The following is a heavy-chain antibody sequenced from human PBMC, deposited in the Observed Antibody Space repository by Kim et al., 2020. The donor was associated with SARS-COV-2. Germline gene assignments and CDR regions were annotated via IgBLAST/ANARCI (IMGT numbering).Heavy chain of an antibody. CDR3: ARGGRGSSFSYFDY. CDR2: IFYSGST. Sequence: SETLSLTCTVSGGSIRSGDYYWNWIRQPPGKGLEWIGYIFYSGSTDYNPSLKSRLSISVDTAKNQFSLKLSSVTATDTALYYCARGGRGSSFSYFDYWGQGTLVTVSS. J-gene: IGHJ4*02. D-gene: IGHD3-16*01. V-gene: IGHV4-30-4*01. CDR1: GGSIRSGDYY.